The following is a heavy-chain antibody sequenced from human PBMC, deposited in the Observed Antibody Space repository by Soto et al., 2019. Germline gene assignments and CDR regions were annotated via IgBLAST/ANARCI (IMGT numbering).Heavy chain of an antibody. CDR2: ISASGARA. CDR3: AKQGVVVTAIDY. Sequence: GGSLRLSCAASGFTFSSYAMSWVRQAPAKGLEWVSAISASGARAYYADSVEGRFTFSRDNSKNTLYLQMDSLRAEDTAVYYCAKQGVVVTAIDYWGQGTLVTVSS. V-gene: IGHV3-23*01. D-gene: IGHD2-21*02. CDR1: GFTFSSYA. J-gene: IGHJ4*02.